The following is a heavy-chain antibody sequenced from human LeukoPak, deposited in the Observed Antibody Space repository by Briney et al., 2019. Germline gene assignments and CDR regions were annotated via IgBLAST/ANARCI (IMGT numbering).Heavy chain of an antibody. V-gene: IGHV4-59*01. Sequence: SETLSLTCTVSGASISTYYWGWIRQPPGKGLEWIGYIYYSGSTDSNPSLKSRVTISVDTSKNQFSLKVSSVTAADTAVYYCARHGTTGTNLNWFDPWGQGTLVTVSS. CDR3: ARHGTTGTNLNWFDP. D-gene: IGHD1-1*01. J-gene: IGHJ5*02. CDR1: GASISTYY. CDR2: IYYSGST.